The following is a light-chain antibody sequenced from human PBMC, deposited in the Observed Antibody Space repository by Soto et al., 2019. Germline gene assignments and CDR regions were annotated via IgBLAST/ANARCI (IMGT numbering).Light chain of an antibody. CDR1: SSDVGSYNL. CDR3: RSFAGSSTFVV. V-gene: IGLV2-23*02. J-gene: IGLJ2*01. CDR2: EDS. Sequence: QSALTQPASVSGSPGQSITISCTGTSSDVGSYNLVSWYQQHPGKAPKLMIYEDSKRPSGVSNRFSGSKSGNTASLTISGLQAEDEADYYCRSFAGSSTFVVFGGGTKLTVL.